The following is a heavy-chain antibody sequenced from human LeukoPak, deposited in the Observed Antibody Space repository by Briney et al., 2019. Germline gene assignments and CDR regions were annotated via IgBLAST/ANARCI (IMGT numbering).Heavy chain of an antibody. Sequence: GGSLRLSSAASGFTFGSYAMYWVRQAPGKGLEWVSGIFGSGGSAHYADSVKGRFTISRDNSKNTVYLQMDSLRAEDTATYYCAKTTTGYSSGRYPAWPINYWGQGTLVTVSS. J-gene: IGHJ4*02. V-gene: IGHV3-23*01. CDR2: IFGSGGSA. CDR3: AKTTTGYSSGRYPAWPINY. CDR1: GFTFGSYA. D-gene: IGHD2-15*01.